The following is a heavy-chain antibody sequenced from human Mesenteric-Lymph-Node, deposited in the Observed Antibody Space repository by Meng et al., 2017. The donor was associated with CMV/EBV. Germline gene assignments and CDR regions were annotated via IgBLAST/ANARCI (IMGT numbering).Heavy chain of an antibody. D-gene: IGHD6-19*01. CDR2: IYYSGST. CDR3: ARHPESSGWYSPDYFDF. Sequence: GSLRLSCAVSGGSISSSGYSWGWIRQPPGKGLEWIGSIYYSGSTYYNPSLKSRVSISVDTSKNHCSLKLSSVTAADTAVYYCARHPESSGWYSPDYFDFWGQGTLVTVSS. V-gene: IGHV4-39*01. CDR1: GGSISSSGYS. J-gene: IGHJ4*02.